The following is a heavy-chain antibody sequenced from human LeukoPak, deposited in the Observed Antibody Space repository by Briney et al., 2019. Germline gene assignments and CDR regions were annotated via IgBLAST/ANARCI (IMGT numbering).Heavy chain of an antibody. CDR1: GCRFTSYW. V-gene: IGHV5-51*01. J-gene: IGHJ4*02. CDR2: IYPGDSDT. CDR3: ARRVGYSYGYYFDY. Sequence: GESLQSSCKGAGCRFTSYWIGWVRQMAGKSLEWMGIIYPGDSDTRYSPSFQGQVTISADKSISTAYLQWSSLKASDTAMYYGARRVGYSYGYYFDYWGQGTLVTVSS. D-gene: IGHD5-18*01.